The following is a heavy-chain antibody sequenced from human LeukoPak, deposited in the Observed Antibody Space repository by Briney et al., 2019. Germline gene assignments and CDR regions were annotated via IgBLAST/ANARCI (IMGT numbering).Heavy chain of an antibody. CDR1: AYSFTTYW. CDR2: IYASDSDT. D-gene: IGHD6-19*01. J-gene: IGHJ4*02. CDR3: ARSRRVAEGGYFFDY. V-gene: IGHV5-51*01. Sequence: GESLKISCKGSAYSFTTYWIGWVRPMPGEGLEWMGIIYASDSDTRYSPSFQGQVTISADKSINTAYLQWSSLKASDTAIYYCARSRRVAEGGYFFDYWGQGTLVTVSS.